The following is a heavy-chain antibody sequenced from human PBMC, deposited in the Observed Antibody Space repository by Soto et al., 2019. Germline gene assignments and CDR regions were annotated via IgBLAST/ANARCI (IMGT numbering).Heavy chain of an antibody. J-gene: IGHJ4*02. CDR3: ARDPGIAAPGRGLGDY. CDR2: ISAYNGNT. CDR1: GYSFTTYG. V-gene: IGHV1-18*01. Sequence: QVQLVQSGAEVKKPGASVKVSCKASGYSFTTYGFSWVRQAPGQGLEWMGWISAYNGNTDYAQKLQGRVTMTTDTSKSTAYMELRSLRSDDTAVYYCARDPGIAAPGRGLGDYWGQGTPVTVSS. D-gene: IGHD6-13*01.